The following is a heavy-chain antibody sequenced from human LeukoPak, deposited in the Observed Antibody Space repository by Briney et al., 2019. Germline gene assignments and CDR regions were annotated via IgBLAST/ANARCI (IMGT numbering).Heavy chain of an antibody. Sequence: RAGGSLRLSCAASGFTFSDYYMSWIRQAPGKGLEWVSYVSSSGSTIYYADSVKGRFTISRDNFNNMLYLQMNSLRPDDTAVYYCAKSMGATYYDLVAPDVWGQGTMVTVSS. D-gene: IGHD1-26*01. CDR2: VSSSGSTI. V-gene: IGHV3-11*04. CDR1: GFTFSDYY. J-gene: IGHJ3*01. CDR3: AKSMGATYYDLVAPDV.